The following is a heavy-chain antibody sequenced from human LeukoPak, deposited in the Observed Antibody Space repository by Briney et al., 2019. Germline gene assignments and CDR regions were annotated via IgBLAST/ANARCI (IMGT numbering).Heavy chain of an antibody. D-gene: IGHD3-10*01. Sequence: SETLSLTCAVYGGSFSGYYWRWIRQPPAKGLEWIGEINHSGSTNYNPSLKSRVTISVDTSKNQFSLKLSSVTAADTAVYYCARDYYGSGSYLRFGGQGTLVTVSS. J-gene: IGHJ4*02. CDR1: GGSFSGYY. V-gene: IGHV4-34*01. CDR2: INHSGST. CDR3: ARDYYGSGSYLRF.